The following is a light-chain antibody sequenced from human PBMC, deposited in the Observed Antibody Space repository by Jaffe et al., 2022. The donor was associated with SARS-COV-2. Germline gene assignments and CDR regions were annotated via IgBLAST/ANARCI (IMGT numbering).Light chain of an antibody. V-gene: IGLV3-19*01. CDR2: GKN. CDR1: TLRSYY. J-gene: IGLJ3*02. CDR3: NTRHITDNRWL. Sequence: SSELTQDPLMSVALGQTVRITCQGDTLRSYYPSWYQQKPGQAPILVIFGKNIRPSGIPVRFSGSSSGTTSSLTITGAQAEDEADYYCNTRHITDNRWLFGGGTSLTVL.